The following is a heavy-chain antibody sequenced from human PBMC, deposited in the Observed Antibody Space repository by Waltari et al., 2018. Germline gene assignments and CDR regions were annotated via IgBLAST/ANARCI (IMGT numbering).Heavy chain of an antibody. CDR1: GYSISSGYY. V-gene: IGHV4-38-2*01. CDR2: IYHSGST. Sequence: LVKPSETLSLTCAVSGYSISSGYYWGWIRQPPGKGLEWIGSIYHSGSTYYNPSLKSRVTISVDTSKNQFSLKLSSVTAADTAVYYCASQYYDILTGYSPFDYWGQGTLVTVSS. D-gene: IGHD3-9*01. CDR3: ASQYYDILTGYSPFDY. J-gene: IGHJ4*02.